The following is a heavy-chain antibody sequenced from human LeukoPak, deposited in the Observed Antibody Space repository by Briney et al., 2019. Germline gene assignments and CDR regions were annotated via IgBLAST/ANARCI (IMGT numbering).Heavy chain of an antibody. CDR3: ARDSSGYYDAFDI. V-gene: IGHV3-33*01. CDR2: IWYDGSNK. D-gene: IGHD3-22*01. J-gene: IGHJ3*02. CDR1: GFTFSSYG. Sequence: GGSLRLSCAASGFTFSSYGMHWVRQAPGKGLEWVAVIWYDGSNKYYADFVKGRFTISRDNSKNTLYLQMNSLRAEDTAVYYCARDSSGYYDAFDIWCQGTMVTVSS.